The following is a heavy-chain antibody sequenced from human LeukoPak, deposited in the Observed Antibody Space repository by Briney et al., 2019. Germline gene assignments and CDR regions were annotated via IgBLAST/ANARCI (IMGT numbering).Heavy chain of an antibody. CDR2: ISGGGGST. CDR1: GFTFSSYV. CDR3: TNGGYCSRPSCYVGWFDP. Sequence: PGGSLRLSCAASGFTFSSYVMNSVRQAPGKGLEWVSVISGGGGSTYYADSVKGRFTISRDNSKNTLFLQMNSMRAEDTAVYSCTNGGYCSRPSCYVGWFDPWGQGTLVTVSS. V-gene: IGHV3-23*01. J-gene: IGHJ5*02. D-gene: IGHD2-2*01.